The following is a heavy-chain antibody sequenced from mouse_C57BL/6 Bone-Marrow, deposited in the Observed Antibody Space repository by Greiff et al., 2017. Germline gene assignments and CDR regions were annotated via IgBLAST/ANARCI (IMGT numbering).Heavy chain of an antibody. CDR3: ARLGGWLLFAY. V-gene: IGHV1-80*01. D-gene: IGHD2-3*01. CDR2: IYPGDGDT. Sequence: QVQLKESGAELVKPGASVKISCKASGYAFSSYWMNWVKQRPGQGLEWIGQIYPGDGDTNYNGKFKGKATLTADKSSSTAYMQLSSLTSEDSAVYFGARLGGWLLFAYWGQGTLVTVSA. CDR1: GYAFSSYW. J-gene: IGHJ3*01.